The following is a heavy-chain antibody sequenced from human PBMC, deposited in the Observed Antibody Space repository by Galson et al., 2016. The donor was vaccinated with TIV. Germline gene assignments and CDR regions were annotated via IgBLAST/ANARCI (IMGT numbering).Heavy chain of an antibody. CDR2: ISSDGNNE. Sequence: SLRLSCAASGFTFSSYSIHWVRQAPGKGLEWVAVISSDGNNEYCAGSVKGRFTISRDNSENTLYLRLNNLRPEDTAVYYCVREGPDGYNPYFDYWGQGTLVTVSS. CDR3: VREGPDGYNPYFDY. V-gene: IGHV3-30*04. CDR1: GFTFSSYS. J-gene: IGHJ4*02. D-gene: IGHD5-24*01.